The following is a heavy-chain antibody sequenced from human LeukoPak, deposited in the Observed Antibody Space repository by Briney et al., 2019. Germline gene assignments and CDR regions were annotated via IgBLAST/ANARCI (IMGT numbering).Heavy chain of an antibody. V-gene: IGHV1-2*02. CDR2: INPNSGGT. CDR3: ARETKQFHCSSTSCYTNRYFDL. D-gene: IGHD2-2*02. J-gene: IGHJ2*01. Sequence: ASVKVSCKASGYTFTGYYMHWVRQAPGQGFEWMGWINPNSGGTNYAQKFQGRVTMTRDTSISTAYMELSRLRSDDTAVYYCARETKQFHCSSTSCYTNRYFDLWGRGTLVTVSS. CDR1: GYTFTGYY.